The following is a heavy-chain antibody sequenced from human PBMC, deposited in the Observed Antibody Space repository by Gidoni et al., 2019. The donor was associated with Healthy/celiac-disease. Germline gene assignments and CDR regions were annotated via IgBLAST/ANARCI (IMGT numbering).Heavy chain of an antibody. D-gene: IGHD3-10*01. CDR2: INAGNGNT. Sequence: QVQLVQSGAEVKKPGASVKVSCKASGYTFTSYAMHWVRQAPGQRLEWMGWINAGNGNTKYSQKFQGRVTITRDTSASTAYMELSSLRSEDTAVYYCARGVTMVRGSRSAFDIWGQGTMVTVSS. CDR3: ARGVTMVRGSRSAFDI. J-gene: IGHJ3*02. V-gene: IGHV1-3*01. CDR1: GYTFTSYA.